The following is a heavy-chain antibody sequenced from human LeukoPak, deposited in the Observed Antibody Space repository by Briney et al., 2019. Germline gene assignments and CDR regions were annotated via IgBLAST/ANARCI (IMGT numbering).Heavy chain of an antibody. V-gene: IGHV3-48*03. CDR3: ASSRGSWPDYFDY. Sequence: GGSLRLSCAASGFTFSSYEMNWVRQAPGKGLEWVSYITDSGSTIYYADSVKGRFTISRDNAKNSLYLQMNSLRAEDTAVYYCASSRGSWPDYFDYWGQGTLVTVSS. CDR1: GFTFSSYE. D-gene: IGHD6-13*01. CDR2: ITDSGSTI. J-gene: IGHJ4*02.